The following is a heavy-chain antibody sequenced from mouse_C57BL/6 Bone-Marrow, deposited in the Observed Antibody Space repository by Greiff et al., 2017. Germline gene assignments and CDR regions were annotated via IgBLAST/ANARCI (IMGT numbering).Heavy chain of an antibody. Sequence: VKLMESGAELVRPGASVKLSCKASGYTFTDYYINWVKQRPGQGLEWIARIYPGSGNTYYNEKFKGKATLTAEKSSSTAYMQLSSLTSEDSAVYFCASNHYYGSSFTGDYWGQGTTLTVSS. D-gene: IGHD1-1*01. CDR3: ASNHYYGSSFTGDY. CDR1: GYTFTDYY. V-gene: IGHV1-76*01. CDR2: IYPGSGNT. J-gene: IGHJ2*01.